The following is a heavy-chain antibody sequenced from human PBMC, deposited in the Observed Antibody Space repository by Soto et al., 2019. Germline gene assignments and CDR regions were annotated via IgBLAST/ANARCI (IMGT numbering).Heavy chain of an antibody. CDR3: ARGRGDGYNQNWYFDL. CDR2: IYYSGST. V-gene: IGHV4-59*12. D-gene: IGHD3-10*01. Sequence: SETLSLTRTVSGGSISSYYLTGIRRPPGKGLEWIGYIYYSGSTNYNPSLKSRGSMSVGTSNNQFSLKLTSVTAADTAVYYCARGRGDGYNQNWYFDLWGRGTLVTVSS. CDR1: GGSISSYY. J-gene: IGHJ2*01.